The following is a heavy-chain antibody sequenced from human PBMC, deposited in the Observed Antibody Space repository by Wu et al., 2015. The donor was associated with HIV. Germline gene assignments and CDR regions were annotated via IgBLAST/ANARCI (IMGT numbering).Heavy chain of an antibody. J-gene: IGHJ3*02. CDR2: ISAYNGNT. V-gene: IGHV1-18*01. CDR3: ARDMPELLAYCGGDCYSPAFDI. D-gene: IGHD2-21*02. CDR1: GYTFTSYG. Sequence: QVQLVQSGAEVKKPGASVKVSCKASGYTFTSYGISWVRQAPGQGLEWMGWISAYNGNTNYAQKLQGRVTMTTDTSTSTAYMELRSLRSDDTAVYYCARDMPELLAYCGGDCYSPAFDIWGQGTMVTVSS.